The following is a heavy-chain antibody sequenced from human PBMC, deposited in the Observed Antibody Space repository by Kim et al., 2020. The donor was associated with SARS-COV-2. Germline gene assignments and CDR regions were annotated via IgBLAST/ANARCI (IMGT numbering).Heavy chain of an antibody. J-gene: IGHJ4*01. CDR1: GFTLTTYW. Sequence: GGSLRLSCAASGFTLTTYWMTWVRQAPGKGLEWVANIKEDGSEKHYVDSVKGRFTISRDNAKNSLYLQMNTLRAEDTAVYYGARVTWKWAPCDYWGHGT. CDR2: IKEDGSEK. D-gene: IGHD1-26*01. CDR3: ARVTWKWAPCDY. V-gene: IGHV3-7*03.